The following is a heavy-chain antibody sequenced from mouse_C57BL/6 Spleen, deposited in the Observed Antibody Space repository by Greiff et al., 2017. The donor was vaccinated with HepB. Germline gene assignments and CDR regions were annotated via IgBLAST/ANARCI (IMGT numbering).Heavy chain of an antibody. CDR3: APLYPGFAY. Sequence: QVQLQQPGAELVRPGSSVKLSCKASGYTFTSYWMDWVKQRPGQGLEWIGNIYPSDSETHYNQKFKDKATLTVDKSSSTAYMQLSSLTSEDSAVYYWAPLYPGFAYWGQGTLVTVSA. V-gene: IGHV1-61*01. J-gene: IGHJ3*01. CDR2: IYPSDSET. CDR1: GYTFTSYW.